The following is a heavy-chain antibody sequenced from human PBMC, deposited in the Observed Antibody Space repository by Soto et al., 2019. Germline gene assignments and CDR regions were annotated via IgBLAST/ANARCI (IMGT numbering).Heavy chain of an antibody. D-gene: IGHD2-21*02. J-gene: IGHJ6*02. CDR3: AREDDGGDRDYYGLDV. V-gene: IGHV4-30-4*01. CDR1: GDSINIDHYH. Sequence: QVQLQELGPGLVKPSQTLSLTCTVSGDSINIDHYHWTWIRQTPGKGLEWIGYIHYTGSISYNPSLQSRLTISVDTSKNQFSLKLTSVTAEDTAVYFCAREDDGGDRDYYGLDVWGQGNTVTVSS. CDR2: IHYTGSI.